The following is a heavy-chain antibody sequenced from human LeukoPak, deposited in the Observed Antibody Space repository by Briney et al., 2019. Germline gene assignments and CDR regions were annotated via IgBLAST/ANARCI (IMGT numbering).Heavy chain of an antibody. Sequence: GGSLRLSCAASGFTFSSYVMHWVRQAPGKGLEWVAVISYDGSNKYYADSVKGRFTISRDNSKNTLYLQMNSLRAEDTAVYYCAKFVGMNVIHDVFDYWGQGTLVTVSS. J-gene: IGHJ4*02. V-gene: IGHV3-30*18. D-gene: IGHD2/OR15-2a*01. CDR2: ISYDGSNK. CDR1: GFTFSSYV. CDR3: AKFVGMNVIHDVFDY.